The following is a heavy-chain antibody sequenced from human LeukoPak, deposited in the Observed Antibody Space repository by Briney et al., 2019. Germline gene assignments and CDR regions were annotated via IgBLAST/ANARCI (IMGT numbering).Heavy chain of an antibody. CDR2: INPNSGGT. J-gene: IGHJ5*02. D-gene: IGHD3-10*01. CDR1: GYTFTGYY. V-gene: IGHV1-2*02. Sequence: ASVKVSCKASGYTFTGYYMHWVRQAPGQGLEWMGWINPNSGGTNYAQKFQGRVTMTRDTSISTAYMELSRLRSDDTAVYYCARDCYGSGSMGNWFDPWGQGTLVTVSS. CDR3: ARDCYGSGSMGNWFDP.